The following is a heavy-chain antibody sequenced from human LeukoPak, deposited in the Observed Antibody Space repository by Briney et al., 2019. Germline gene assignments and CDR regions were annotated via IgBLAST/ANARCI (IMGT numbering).Heavy chain of an antibody. D-gene: IGHD3-10*01. CDR3: AKDLHYYGSGSPLDY. CDR1: GFSFSGYG. CDR2: IRYDGSNK. Sequence: GGSLRLSCAASGFSFSGYGMHWVRQAPGKGLEWVAYIRYDGSNKYYAESVKGRFTISRDNSKNTLYLQMNSLRAEDTAVYYCAKDLHYYGSGSPLDYWGQGTLVTVSS. V-gene: IGHV3-30*02. J-gene: IGHJ4*02.